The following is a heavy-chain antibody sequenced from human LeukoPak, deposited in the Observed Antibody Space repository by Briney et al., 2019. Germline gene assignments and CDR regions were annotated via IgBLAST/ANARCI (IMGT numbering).Heavy chain of an antibody. J-gene: IGHJ4*02. D-gene: IGHD6-13*01. Sequence: SETLSLTCTVSGGSLNSGGNYWSWIRQPPGKGLEWIAYIYYSGSANYNPSLKSRVTISVDTSKNQFSLKLSSVTAADMAVYYCARQPTGAAAAPDYWGQGTLVTVSS. CDR2: IYYSGSA. V-gene: IGHV4-61*08. CDR3: ARQPTGAAAAPDY. CDR1: GGSLNSGGNY.